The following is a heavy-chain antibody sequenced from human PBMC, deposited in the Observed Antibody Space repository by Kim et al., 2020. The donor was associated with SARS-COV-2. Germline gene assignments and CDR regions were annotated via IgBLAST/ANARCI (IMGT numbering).Heavy chain of an antibody. Sequence: GGSLRLSCAASGFTFSSYGMHWVRQAPGKGLEWVAVISYDGSNKYYADSVKGRFTISRDNSKNTLYLQMNSLRAEDTAVYYCAKDGVGATRRPAYYFDYWGQGTLVTVSS. V-gene: IGHV3-30*18. CDR2: ISYDGSNK. J-gene: IGHJ4*02. D-gene: IGHD1-26*01. CDR1: GFTFSSYG. CDR3: AKDGVGATRRPAYYFDY.